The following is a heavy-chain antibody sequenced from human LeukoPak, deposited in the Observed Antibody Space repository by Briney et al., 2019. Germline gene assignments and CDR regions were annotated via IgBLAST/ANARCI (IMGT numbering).Heavy chain of an antibody. D-gene: IGHD1-26*01. CDR2: ITSSSSYI. CDR1: GFTVSSNY. Sequence: PGGSLRLSCAASGFTVSSNYMNWVRQAPGKGLEWVSSITSSSSYIYYADSVKGRFTISRDNAKNSLYLQMNSLRAEDTAVYYCARVRAGGRQLNAFDYWGQGTLVTVSS. J-gene: IGHJ4*02. CDR3: ARVRAGGRQLNAFDY. V-gene: IGHV3-21*01.